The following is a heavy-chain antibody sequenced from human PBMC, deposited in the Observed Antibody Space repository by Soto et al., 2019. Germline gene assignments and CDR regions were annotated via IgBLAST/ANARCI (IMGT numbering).Heavy chain of an antibody. V-gene: IGHV4-30-4*01. D-gene: IGHD6-13*01. CDR1: GGSITSSDYY. Sequence: QVQLQESGPGLVKPSQTLSLTCTVSGGSITSSDYYWSWIRQPPGKGLEWIGYIYFSGSTNYNPSLKSRVTILADRSKNQFSLKLRSVTAADTAIYSCARGIGAASTWGQGTLVTVSS. J-gene: IGHJ5*02. CDR3: ARGIGAAST. CDR2: IYFSGST.